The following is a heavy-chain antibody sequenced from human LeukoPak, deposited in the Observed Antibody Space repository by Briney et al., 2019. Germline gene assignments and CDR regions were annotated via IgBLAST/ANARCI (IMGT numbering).Heavy chain of an antibody. V-gene: IGHV4-31*03. CDR1: GDSISSGGYD. CDR3: ARMVRGVIGGGFDY. D-gene: IGHD3-10*01. J-gene: IGHJ4*02. Sequence: PSQTLSLTCTVSGDSISSGGYDWGWIRQHPGKGLEGIEYIYYSGSTYYNPSLKSRVSISVDTSKTQFSLKLSPVTAADTAVYYCARMVRGVIGGGFDYWGQGTLVTVSS. CDR2: IYYSGST.